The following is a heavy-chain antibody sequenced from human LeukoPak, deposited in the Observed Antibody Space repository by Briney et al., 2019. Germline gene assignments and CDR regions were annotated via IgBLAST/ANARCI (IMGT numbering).Heavy chain of an antibody. CDR2: ISSSGSTI. CDR3: ARLEAFYDTIVY. D-gene: IGHD5/OR15-5a*01. CDR1: GFIFSSYE. Sequence: SLRLSCAASGFIFSSYEMNWVRQAPGKGLEWVSYISSSGSTIYYADSVKGRFTISRDNAKNSLYLQMNSLRAEDTAVYYCARLEAFYDTIVYWGQGTLVTVSS. V-gene: IGHV3-48*03. J-gene: IGHJ4*02.